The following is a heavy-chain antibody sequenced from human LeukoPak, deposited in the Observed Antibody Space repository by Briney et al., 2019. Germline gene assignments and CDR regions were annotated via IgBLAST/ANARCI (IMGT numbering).Heavy chain of an antibody. CDR2: TSSSSSYI. V-gene: IGHV3-21*01. CDR3: ARERQLERLAFGKEGSAFDY. Sequence: GGSLRLSCAASGITFNSYTMNWVRQAPGKGLEWVSSTSSSSSYIYYAASVKGRFTISRDNAKNSLYLQMHRLRAEDTAVYYCARERQLERLAFGKEGSAFDYWGQGTLVTVSS. J-gene: IGHJ4*02. D-gene: IGHD1-1*01. CDR1: GITFNSYT.